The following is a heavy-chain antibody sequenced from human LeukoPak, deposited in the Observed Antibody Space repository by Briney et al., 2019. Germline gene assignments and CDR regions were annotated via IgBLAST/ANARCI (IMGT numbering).Heavy chain of an antibody. V-gene: IGHV4-59*08. CDR2: IYYSGTT. CDR3: ARYCMYSIYGPFDY. CDR1: GGSISSYY. J-gene: IGHJ4*02. Sequence: SETLSLTCTVSGGSISSYYWSWIRQPPGGGLEWSGYIYYSGTTNYHPPLKSRVTISVDTSNNQFSLKLSSVTAADTAVYYCARYCMYSIYGPFDYWCQESLVTVSS. D-gene: IGHD2/OR15-2a*01.